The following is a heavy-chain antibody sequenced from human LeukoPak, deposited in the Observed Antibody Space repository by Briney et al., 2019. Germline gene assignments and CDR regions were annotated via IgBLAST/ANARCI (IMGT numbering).Heavy chain of an antibody. CDR1: GFTVSSNY. Sequence: GGSLRLSCAASGFTVSSNYMSWVRQAPGKGLEWVSVIYSGGSTYYADSVKGRFTISRDNSKNTLYLQMNSLRAEDTAVYYCARENLAAAGTDYWGQGTLVTVSS. CDR3: ARENLAAAGTDY. D-gene: IGHD6-13*01. J-gene: IGHJ4*02. V-gene: IGHV3-66*01. CDR2: IYSGGST.